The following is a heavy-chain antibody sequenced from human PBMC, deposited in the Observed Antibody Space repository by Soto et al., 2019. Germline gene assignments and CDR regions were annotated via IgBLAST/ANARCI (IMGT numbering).Heavy chain of an antibody. CDR3: ARDSDCHSTSCFFPPHV. Sequence: VGSLRLSCSASGFTFSDENMSWVRQVPGKGLEWVSGISGGGSYIFYADSVQGRFSISRDNPKNSLFLEMNSLRVEDTAVYYCARDSDCHSTSCFFPPHVWGQGTTVTVSS. CDR2: ISGGGSYI. V-gene: IGHV3-21*06. CDR1: GFTFSDEN. D-gene: IGHD2-2*01. J-gene: IGHJ6*02.